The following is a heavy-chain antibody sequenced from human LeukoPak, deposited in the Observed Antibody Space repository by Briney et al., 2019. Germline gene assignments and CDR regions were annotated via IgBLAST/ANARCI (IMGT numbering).Heavy chain of an antibody. D-gene: IGHD4-17*01. V-gene: IGHV1-69*05. J-gene: IGHJ4*02. Sequence: SVKVSCKPSGGTFSTFSFSWVRQAPGQGLEWMGRIIPIFRTSSYAHKFQGRLTIITDDSTGTAYMELSSLGSEDTAVYYCATGTPTTSHYWGQGALVTVSS. CDR1: GGTFSTFS. CDR2: IIPIFRTS. CDR3: ATGTPTTSHY.